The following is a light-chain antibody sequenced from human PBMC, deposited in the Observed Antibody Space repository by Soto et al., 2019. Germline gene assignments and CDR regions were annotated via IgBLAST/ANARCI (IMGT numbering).Light chain of an antibody. CDR2: AAS. CDR1: KRINGY. V-gene: IGKV1-39*01. Sequence: DIQMTQSPSSRSASVGDGVPFTSRASKRINGYLNWYQQKPGKAPKLLIYAASSLQSGVPSRFSGSGSETDFTLTITSLQPDDFATYYCQQSFSTPRTFGQGTRVDI. CDR3: QQSFSTPRT. J-gene: IGKJ1*01.